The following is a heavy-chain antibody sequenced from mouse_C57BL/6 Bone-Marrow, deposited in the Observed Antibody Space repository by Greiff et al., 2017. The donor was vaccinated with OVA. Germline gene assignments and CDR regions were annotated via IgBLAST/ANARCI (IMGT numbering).Heavy chain of an antibody. D-gene: IGHD2-3*01. CDR2: IDPETGGT. CDR1: GYTFTDYE. V-gene: IGHV1-15*01. J-gene: IGHJ2*01. Sequence: VQLQQSGAELVRPGASVTLSCKASGYTFTDYEMHWVKQTPVHGLEWIGAIDPETGGTAYNQKFKGKAILTADKSSSTAYMELSSLTSEDTAVYYCARFRWLYFDYWGQGTTLTVSS. CDR3: ARFRWLYFDY.